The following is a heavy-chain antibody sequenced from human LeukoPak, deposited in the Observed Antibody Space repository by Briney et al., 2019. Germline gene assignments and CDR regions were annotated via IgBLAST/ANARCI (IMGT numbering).Heavy chain of an antibody. J-gene: IGHJ5*02. Sequence: SETLSLTCTVSGGSISSGGYYWSWIRQHPGKGLEWIGYIYYSGSTYYNPSLKSRVTISVDTSKNQFSLKLSSVTAADTAVYYCARESRDYDILTGYPKNWFDPWGQGTLVTASS. CDR3: ARESRDYDILTGYPKNWFDP. CDR1: GGSISSGGYY. D-gene: IGHD3-9*01. V-gene: IGHV4-31*03. CDR2: IYYSGST.